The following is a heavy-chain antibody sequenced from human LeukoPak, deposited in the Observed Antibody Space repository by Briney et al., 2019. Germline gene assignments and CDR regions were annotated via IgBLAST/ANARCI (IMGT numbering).Heavy chain of an antibody. J-gene: IGHJ4*02. CDR1: GFTFNDYA. D-gene: IGHD1-14*01. CDR2: ITGEGGST. CDR3: ARTGNFDY. V-gene: IGHV3-43*02. Sequence: PGGSLRLSCAASGFTFNDYAMHWVRQAPGKGLEWVSLITGEGGSTYYADSVKGRFTISRDNSKNSLYLQMNSLRTEDTALYYCARTGNFDYWGQGTLVTVSS.